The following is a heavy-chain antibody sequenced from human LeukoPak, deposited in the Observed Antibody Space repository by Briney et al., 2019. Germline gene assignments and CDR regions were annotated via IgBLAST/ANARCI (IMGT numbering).Heavy chain of an antibody. CDR3: ARERGGSYSFDY. Sequence: GGSLRLSCAASGFTFSSYWMSWVRQAPGKGLEWASYISSSGSTIYYADSVKGRFTISRDNAKNSLYLQMNSLRAEDTAVYYCARERGGSYSFDYWGQGTLVTVSS. CDR2: ISSSGSTI. D-gene: IGHD1-26*01. J-gene: IGHJ4*02. V-gene: IGHV3-48*03. CDR1: GFTFSSYW.